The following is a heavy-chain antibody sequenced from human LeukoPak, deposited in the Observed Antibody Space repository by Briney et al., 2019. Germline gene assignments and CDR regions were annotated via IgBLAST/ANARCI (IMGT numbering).Heavy chain of an antibody. D-gene: IGHD6-19*01. J-gene: IGHJ4*02. CDR3: AGGSGWYAYFDY. V-gene: IGHV3-48*03. CDR1: GFTFSSYE. CDR2: ISSSGSTI. Sequence: PGGSLRLSCAASGFTFSSYEMNWVRQAPGKGLGWVSYISSSGSTIYYADSVKGRFTISRDNAKNSLYLQMNSLRAEDTAVYYCAGGSGWYAYFDYWGQGTLVTVSS.